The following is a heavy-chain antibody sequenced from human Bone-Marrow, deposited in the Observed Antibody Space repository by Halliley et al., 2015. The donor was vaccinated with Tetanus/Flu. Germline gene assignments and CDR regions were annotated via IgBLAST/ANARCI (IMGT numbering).Heavy chain of an antibody. CDR3: VRAGIVAGITPWF. V-gene: IGHV3-7*03. CDR2: IKPDGSEK. J-gene: IGHJ4*02. D-gene: IGHD6-13*01. Sequence: VANIKPDGSEKYYLVSVKGRFPLSRANAKNSLYLQMNSLRDEDTAVYFCVRAGIVAGITPWFWGQGTLVTVSS.